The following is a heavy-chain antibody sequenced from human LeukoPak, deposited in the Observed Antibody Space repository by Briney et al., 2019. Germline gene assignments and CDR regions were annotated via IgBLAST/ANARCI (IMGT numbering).Heavy chain of an antibody. CDR2: IYSGGKT. D-gene: IGHD4-23*01. Sequence: GGSLRLSCAASGLVVSSNFMSWVRQAPGKGLEWVSVIYSGGKTFYADSVKGRFTVSRDNSMNTLSLQMSSLRAEDTAVYYCARGVGRWNYFDYWGHGTLVTVSS. CDR3: ARGVGRWNYFDY. CDR1: GLVVSSNF. V-gene: IGHV3-53*01. J-gene: IGHJ4*01.